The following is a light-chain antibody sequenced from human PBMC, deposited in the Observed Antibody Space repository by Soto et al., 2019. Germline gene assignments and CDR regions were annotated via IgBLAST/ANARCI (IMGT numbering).Light chain of an antibody. CDR3: QQYNNWPRT. Sequence: EIVMTQAPATLSVSPGERATLSCRASQSFSINLAWYQQKPGQAPRLLIYGASTRATGIPARFSGSGSGTEFTLTISSLQSEDFAVYYCQQYNNWPRTFGQGTKVEIK. J-gene: IGKJ1*01. CDR1: QSFSIN. V-gene: IGKV3-15*01. CDR2: GAS.